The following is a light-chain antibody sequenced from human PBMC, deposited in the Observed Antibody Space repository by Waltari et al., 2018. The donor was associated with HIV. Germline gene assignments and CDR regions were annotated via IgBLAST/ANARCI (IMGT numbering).Light chain of an antibody. CDR3: QQTFSPPRT. Sequence: DINVTQSPSSLSASVGDRVTITCRTSQNIINYLSWSHQSPGKAPTLLIFRASTVQDGVSSRFSGSGSGTDLALSIAGLQREDFGTYYCQQTFSPPRTFGPGT. V-gene: IGKV1-39*01. CDR1: QNIINY. CDR2: RAS. J-gene: IGKJ3*01.